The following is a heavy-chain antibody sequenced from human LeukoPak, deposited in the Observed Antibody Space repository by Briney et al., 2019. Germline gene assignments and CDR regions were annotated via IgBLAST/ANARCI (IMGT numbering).Heavy chain of an antibody. Sequence: ASVKVSCKASGYTTTTYYVHWVRQAPGQGLEWMGIINPSGGSTSYAQKFQGRVTMTRDTSTSTVYMELSSLRSEDTAVYYCARDSYYDSSGYPYNWFDPWGQGTLVTVSS. D-gene: IGHD3-22*01. CDR1: GYTTTTYY. CDR2: INPSGGST. V-gene: IGHV1-46*01. CDR3: ARDSYYDSSGYPYNWFDP. J-gene: IGHJ5*02.